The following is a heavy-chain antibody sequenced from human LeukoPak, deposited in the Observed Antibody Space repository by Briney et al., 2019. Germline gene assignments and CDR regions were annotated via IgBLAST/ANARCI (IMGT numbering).Heavy chain of an antibody. J-gene: IGHJ4*02. Sequence: GRSLRLYCAASGFTFSSYGMHWLRQAPGKGREWVAVISYDGSNKYYADSVKGRFTISRDNSKNTLYLQMNSLRAEDTAVYYCAKDMGETGPTAPSPVYYWGQGTLVTVSS. CDR2: ISYDGSNK. V-gene: IGHV3-30*18. CDR1: GFTFSSYG. CDR3: AKDMGETGPTAPSPVYY. D-gene: IGHD1-1*01.